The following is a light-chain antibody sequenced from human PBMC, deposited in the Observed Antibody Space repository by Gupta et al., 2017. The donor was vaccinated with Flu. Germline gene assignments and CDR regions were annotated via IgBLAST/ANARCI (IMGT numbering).Light chain of an antibody. V-gene: IGLV1-47*01. CDR3: AAWDASLSAYI. CDR1: NSNVGTDN. J-gene: IGLJ1*01. Sequence: RVTISCSGSNSNVGTDNVYWYQQFPGRAPKLLIYNDNQRPSGVPDRFSGSKSGTSASLAISGLRSEDEADYYCAAWDASLSAYIFGSATKVTV. CDR2: NDN.